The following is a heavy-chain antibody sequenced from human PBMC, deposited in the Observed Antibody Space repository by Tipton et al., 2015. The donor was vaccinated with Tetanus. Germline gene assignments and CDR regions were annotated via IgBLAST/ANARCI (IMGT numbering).Heavy chain of an antibody. Sequence: QVQLVQSGAEVKKPGSSVKVSCETSGGSFSTYITSWVRQAPGQGLEWMGSIIPIFGTITYAQRFQGRVTITADKSASTAYLDLRSLKSDDTAVYYCATVGAGLRRREGPLDSWGQGTMVTVSS. D-gene: IGHD1-1*01. CDR1: GGSFSTYI. V-gene: IGHV1-69*06. CDR3: ATVGAGLRRREGPLDS. J-gene: IGHJ3*02. CDR2: IIPIFGTI.